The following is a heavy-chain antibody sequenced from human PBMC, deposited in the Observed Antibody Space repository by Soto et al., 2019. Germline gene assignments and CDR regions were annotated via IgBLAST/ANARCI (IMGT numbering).Heavy chain of an antibody. Sequence: GESLKISWKGSGYSFTSYWISWVRQMPGKGLEWMGRIDPSDSYTNYSPSFQGHVTISADKSISTAYLQWSSLKASDTAMYYCARLGYCSSTSCSTLSWFDPWGQGTLVTVS. J-gene: IGHJ5*02. D-gene: IGHD2-2*01. V-gene: IGHV5-10-1*01. CDR2: IDPSDSYT. CDR1: GYSFTSYW. CDR3: ARLGYCSSTSCSTLSWFDP.